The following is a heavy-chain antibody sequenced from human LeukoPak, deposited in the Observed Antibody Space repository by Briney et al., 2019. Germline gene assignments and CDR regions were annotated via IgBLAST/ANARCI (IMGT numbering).Heavy chain of an antibody. V-gene: IGHV5-51*01. CDR1: GYSFTNYW. CDR3: ARTMIVEGFDY. Sequence: GASRKSCCTGSGYSFTNYWIGWVRQMPGKGLEWMGIIYPDDSDTRYSPSFQGQVTISADKSISTAYLQWSSLKASDTAMYYCARTMIVEGFDYWGQGTLVTVSS. CDR2: IYPDDSDT. D-gene: IGHD3-22*01. J-gene: IGHJ4*02.